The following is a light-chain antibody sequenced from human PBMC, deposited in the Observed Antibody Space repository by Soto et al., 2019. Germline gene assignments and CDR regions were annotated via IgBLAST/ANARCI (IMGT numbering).Light chain of an antibody. V-gene: IGKV1-33*01. CDR1: QDIKNY. CDR2: DAS. J-gene: IGKJ4*01. CDR3: QQYDTLPLT. Sequence: DIQMTQSPSSLSASVGDRVTITCQASQDIKNYLNWYQQKSGKTPKLLIYDASDLETGFPSRFSGSGSGTDFTFTINSLQPEDIATYYCQQYDTLPLTFGGGNKVEIK.